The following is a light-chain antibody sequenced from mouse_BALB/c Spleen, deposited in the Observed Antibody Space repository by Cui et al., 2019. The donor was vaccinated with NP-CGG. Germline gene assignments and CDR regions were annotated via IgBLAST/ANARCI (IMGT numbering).Light chain of an antibody. CDR3: ALWYSNHWV. Sequence: QAVLTQESALTTSPGETVTLTSRSSTGAVTNSNYANWVQEKPDHLFTGLIGGTNNRAPGVPARFSGSLIGDKAALTITGAQTEDEAIYFCALWYSNHWVFGGGTKLTVL. V-gene: IGLV1*01. J-gene: IGLJ1*01. CDR1: TGAVTNSNY. CDR2: GTN.